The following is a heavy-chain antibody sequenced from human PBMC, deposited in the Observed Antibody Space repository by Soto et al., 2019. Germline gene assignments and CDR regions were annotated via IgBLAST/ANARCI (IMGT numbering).Heavy chain of an antibody. CDR2: IIPIFGTA. Sequence: ASVKVSCKASGGTFSSYAISWVRQAPGQGLEWMGGIIPIFGTANYAQKFQGRVTITADKSTSTAYMELSSLRSEDTAVYYCARDVAVGFFDYWGQGTLVTVSS. D-gene: IGHD1-26*01. V-gene: IGHV1-69*06. CDR1: GGTFSSYA. J-gene: IGHJ4*02. CDR3: ARDVAVGFFDY.